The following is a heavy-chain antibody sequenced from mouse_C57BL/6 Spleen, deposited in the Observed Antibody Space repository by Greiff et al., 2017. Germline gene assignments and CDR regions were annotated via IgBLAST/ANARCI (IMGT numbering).Heavy chain of an antibody. D-gene: IGHD2-4*01. V-gene: IGHV2-6-1*01. Sequence: QVQLKESGPGLVAPSQSLSITCTVSGFSLTSYGVHWVRQPPGKGLEWLVVIWSDGSTTYNSAPKSRLSISKDNSKCQVFLKMNSPQTDDTDMYYCARHDDYGGGWFAYWGQGTLVTVSA. CDR2: IWSDGST. CDR3: ARHDDYGGGWFAY. J-gene: IGHJ3*01. CDR1: GFSLTSYG.